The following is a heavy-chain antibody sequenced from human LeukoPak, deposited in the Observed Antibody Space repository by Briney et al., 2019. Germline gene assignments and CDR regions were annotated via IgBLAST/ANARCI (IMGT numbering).Heavy chain of an antibody. CDR2: FDPTDSYT. CDR1: GYSFTNYW. J-gene: IGHJ4*02. CDR3: ARLIVGGQDCFDY. V-gene: IGHV5-10-1*01. D-gene: IGHD2-15*01. Sequence: SGESLKISCKASGYSFTNYWITWVRQMPGQGLEWMGRFDPTDSYTNYSPSFQGHVTMSADKSISTAYLQWSSLKASDTAMYYCARLIVGGQDCFDYWGQGALVTVSS.